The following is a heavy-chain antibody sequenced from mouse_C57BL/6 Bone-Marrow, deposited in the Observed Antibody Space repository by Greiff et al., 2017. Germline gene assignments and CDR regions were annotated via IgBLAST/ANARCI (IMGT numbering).Heavy chain of an antibody. V-gene: IGHV2-2*01. Sequence: VKLQESGPGLVQPSQRLSITCTVSGFSLTSYGVHWVRQSPGKGLEWLGVIWSGGSTDYNAAFISRLSISKDNSKSQVFFKMNSLQADDTAIYYCARNDGYYNYYAMDYWGQGTSVTVSS. CDR3: ARNDGYYNYYAMDY. CDR1: GFSLTSYG. CDR2: IWSGGST. J-gene: IGHJ4*01. D-gene: IGHD2-3*01.